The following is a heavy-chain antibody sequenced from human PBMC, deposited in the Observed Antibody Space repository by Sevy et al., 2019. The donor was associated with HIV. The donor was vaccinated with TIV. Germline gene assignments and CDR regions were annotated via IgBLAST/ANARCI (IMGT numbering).Heavy chain of an antibody. D-gene: IGHD2-8*01. Sequence: GGSLRLSFRASGFTFSNFSMSWFRHPPGKGRGGVSIFSFGWGGINHADSVKGRFTISRDNSKNSLYLQMNNLRAEDTAVYYCAREGCTKPHDYWGQGTLVTVSS. CDR2: FSFGWGGI. CDR3: AREGCTKPHDY. V-gene: IGHV3-23*01. CDR1: GFTFSNFS. J-gene: IGHJ4*02.